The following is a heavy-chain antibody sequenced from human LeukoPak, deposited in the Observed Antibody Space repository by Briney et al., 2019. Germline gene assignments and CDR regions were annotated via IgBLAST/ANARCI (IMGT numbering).Heavy chain of an antibody. J-gene: IGHJ4*02. V-gene: IGHV1-2*02. CDR1: GYTFTGYY. Sequence: AASVKVSCTASGYTFTGYYMHWVRQAPGQGLEWMGWINPNSGGTNYAQKFQGRVTMTRDTSISTAYMELSRLRSDDTAVYYCARPNSGSYDYFDYWGQGTLVTVSS. CDR2: INPNSGGT. D-gene: IGHD1-26*01. CDR3: ARPNSGSYDYFDY.